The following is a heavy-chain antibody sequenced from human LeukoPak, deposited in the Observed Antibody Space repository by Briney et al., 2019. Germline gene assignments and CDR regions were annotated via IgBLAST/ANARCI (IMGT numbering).Heavy chain of an antibody. V-gene: IGHV3-23*01. J-gene: IGHJ4*02. CDR2: ISSSGGST. D-gene: IGHD3-16*01. Sequence: PGGSLRLSCAASGFTFGTYPMSWVRQAPGKGLEWVSAISSSGGSTYYADSVKGRFTISRDNSKNTLYLQMNSLRAEDTAVYYCARRGEPKAFDYWGQGTLVTVSS. CDR3: ARRGEPKAFDY. CDR1: GFTFGTYP.